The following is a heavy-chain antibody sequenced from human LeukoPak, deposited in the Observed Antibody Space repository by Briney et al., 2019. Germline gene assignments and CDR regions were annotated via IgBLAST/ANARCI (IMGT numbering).Heavy chain of an antibody. V-gene: IGHV1-8*01. CDR3: ARYMGEGSLRRGGFDY. J-gene: IGHJ4*02. Sequence: GASVKVSCKASGYTFTSYDINWVRQATGQGLEWMGWMNPNSGNTGYAQKFQGRVTMTRNTSISTAYMELSSLRSEDTAVYYCARYMGEGSLRRGGFDYWGQGTLVTVSS. CDR2: MNPNSGNT. CDR1: GYTFTSYD. D-gene: IGHD2-15*01.